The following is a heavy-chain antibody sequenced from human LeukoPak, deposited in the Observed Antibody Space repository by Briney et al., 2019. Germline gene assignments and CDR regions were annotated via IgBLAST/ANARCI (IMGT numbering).Heavy chain of an antibody. CDR3: AKDFLGYCSSTSCSYFDY. Sequence: SGGSLRLSCAASGFTLSSYGMHWVRQAPGKGLEWVAFIRYDGSSKYYAASVKGRFTISRDNSKNTLYLQMNSLRAEDTAVYYCAKDFLGYCSSTSCSYFDYWGQGTLVTVSS. J-gene: IGHJ4*02. CDR2: IRYDGSSK. D-gene: IGHD2-2*01. CDR1: GFTLSSYG. V-gene: IGHV3-30*02.